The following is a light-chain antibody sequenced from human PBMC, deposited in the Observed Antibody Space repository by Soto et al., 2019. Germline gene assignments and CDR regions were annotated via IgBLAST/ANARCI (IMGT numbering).Light chain of an antibody. CDR2: KVS. J-gene: IGKJ4*01. CDR1: QSLVHSDGIAY. CDR3: TQALQILLP. V-gene: IGKV2-30*02. Sequence: VMTQSPLSLPVTLGQPASISCRSNQSLVHSDGIAYFSWFQQRPGRSPRRLIYKVSNRDSGVPARFSGSGSGTDFALKISSVQAEDVGVYYCTQALQILLPFCGGTKVDI.